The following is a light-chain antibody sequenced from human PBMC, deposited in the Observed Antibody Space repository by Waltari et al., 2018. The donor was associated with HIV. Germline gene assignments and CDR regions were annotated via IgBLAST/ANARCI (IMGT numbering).Light chain of an antibody. CDR2: DAS. V-gene: IGKV3-11*01. J-gene: IGKJ1*01. CDR1: QSIINF. CDR3: QQRSNWPRT. Sequence: DIVMTQSPISLAVSLGERATLSCRASQSIINFLAWYQQKPGQAPRLLIYDASNRATDIPARFSGSGSGTDFTLTISSLEPEDFAVYYCQQRSNWPRTFGQGTKVESK.